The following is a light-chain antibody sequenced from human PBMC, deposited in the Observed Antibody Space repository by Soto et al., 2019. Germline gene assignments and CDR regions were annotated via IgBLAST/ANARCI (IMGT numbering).Light chain of an antibody. V-gene: IGKV1-27*01. J-gene: IGKJ4*01. Sequence: IQMTQSPSSLSASVGDRGTITCRASLPISNYLAWYQQKPGKIPNIMIYAAYTLQAGVPYRFSGSGSGTDFTLTIRSLQPEDVAAYYCKKYNSAPLTFGGGTKVDIK. CDR1: LPISNY. CDR2: AAY. CDR3: KKYNSAPLT.